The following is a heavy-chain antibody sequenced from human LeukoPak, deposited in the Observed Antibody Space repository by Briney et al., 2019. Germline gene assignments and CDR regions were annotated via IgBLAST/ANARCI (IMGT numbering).Heavy chain of an antibody. CDR2: INPNSGST. D-gene: IGHD2-8*01. J-gene: IGHJ3*01. Sequence: ASVKVSCKASGYSFIDSYIHWFRQAPGQGLEWMGWINPNSGSTKYAQKFQARVTMTRATSITTAYLDLSRLTSDGTALYYCARESPMTTNYAADVWGQGTMVTVSS. CDR3: ARESPMTTNYAADV. CDR1: GYSFIDSY. V-gene: IGHV1-2*02.